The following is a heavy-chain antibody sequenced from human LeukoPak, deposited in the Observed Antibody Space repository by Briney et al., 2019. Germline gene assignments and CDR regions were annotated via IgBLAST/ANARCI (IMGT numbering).Heavy chain of an antibody. Sequence: ASVKVSCKASGYTFTGYYMHWVRQAPGQGLEWMGWINPNSGGTNYAQKFQGRVTMTRDTSISTAYMELSSLRSEDTAVYYCARDLRDFPRGGQGYWGQGTLVTVSS. CDR2: INPNSGGT. J-gene: IGHJ4*02. CDR3: ARDLRDFPRGGQGY. CDR1: GYTFTGYY. V-gene: IGHV1-2*02. D-gene: IGHD3-16*01.